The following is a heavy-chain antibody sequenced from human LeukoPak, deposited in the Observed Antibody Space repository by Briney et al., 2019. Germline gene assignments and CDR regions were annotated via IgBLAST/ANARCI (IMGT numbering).Heavy chain of an antibody. CDR2: INPNNGDT. CDR3: ARAAGGNTFDI. V-gene: IGHV1-2*02. J-gene: IGHJ3*02. D-gene: IGHD3-16*01. CDR1: GYTXTGYY. Sequence: ASVKVSCKASGYTXTGYYIHWVRQAPGQGLEWMAWINPNNGDTNFAQRFQGRFTMTRDTSISAAYMDLSSLRSDDTAVYYCARAAGGNTFDIWGHGTTVIVSS.